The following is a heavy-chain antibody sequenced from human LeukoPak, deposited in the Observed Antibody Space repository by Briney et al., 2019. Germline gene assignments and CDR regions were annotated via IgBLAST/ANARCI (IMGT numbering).Heavy chain of an antibody. CDR1: GFTFSSYA. J-gene: IGHJ4*02. D-gene: IGHD6-13*01. CDR3: ASGIAAALYYFDY. Sequence: GGSLRLSCAASGFTFSSYAMSWVRQAPGKGLEWVSAISGSGGSTYYADSVKGRFTISRDNSKNTLYLQMNSLRAEDTAVYYCASGIAAALYYFDYWGQGTLVTVSS. CDR2: ISGSGGST. V-gene: IGHV3-23*01.